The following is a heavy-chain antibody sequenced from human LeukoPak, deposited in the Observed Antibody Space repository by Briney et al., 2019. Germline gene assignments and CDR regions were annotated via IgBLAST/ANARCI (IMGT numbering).Heavy chain of an antibody. J-gene: IGHJ5*02. Sequence: ASVKVSCKASGYTFTSYGISWVRQAPGQGLEWMGWISAYNGNTNYAQKLQGRVTMTTDTSTSTAYMELRSLRSDDTAVYYCARFEGVIWSGPNGWFDPWGQGTLVTVSS. CDR1: GYTFTSYG. CDR2: ISAYNGNT. V-gene: IGHV1-18*01. D-gene: IGHD3-3*01. CDR3: ARFEGVIWSGPNGWFDP.